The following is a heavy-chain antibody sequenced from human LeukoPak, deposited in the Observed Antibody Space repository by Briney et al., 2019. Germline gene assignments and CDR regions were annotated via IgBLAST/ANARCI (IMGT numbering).Heavy chain of an antibody. CDR2: ISGSAHKI. D-gene: IGHD5-18*01. V-gene: IGHV3-23*01. CDR1: GFTFSNYA. Sequence: GGSLRLSCVASGFTFSNYAMSWVRQAPEKGLDWVSVISGSAHKIRYADSVKGRFTISRDNSENTVYLQMNNLRAEDTALYYCAGRVTGYTSGYVYWGQGTLVTVSS. J-gene: IGHJ4*02. CDR3: AGRVTGYTSGYVY.